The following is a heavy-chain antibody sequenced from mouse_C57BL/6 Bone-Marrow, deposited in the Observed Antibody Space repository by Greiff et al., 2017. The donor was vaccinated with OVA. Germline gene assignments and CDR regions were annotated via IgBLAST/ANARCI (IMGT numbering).Heavy chain of an antibody. J-gene: IGHJ2*01. V-gene: IGHV1-19*01. Sequence: DVKLQESGPVLVKPGASVKMSCKASGYTFTDYYMNWVKQSHGKSLEWIGVINPYNGGTSYNQKFKGKATLTVDKSSSTAYMELNSLTSEDAAVYYCARRRVSTMADYWGQGTTLTVSS. D-gene: IGHD2-1*01. CDR3: ARRRVSTMADY. CDR1: GYTFTDYY. CDR2: INPYNGGT.